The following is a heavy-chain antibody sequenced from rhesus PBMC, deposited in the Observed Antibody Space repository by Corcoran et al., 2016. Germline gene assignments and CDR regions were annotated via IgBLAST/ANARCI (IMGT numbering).Heavy chain of an antibody. CDR3: MREKEGTYFFDY. CDR2: IPPNNGNK. V-gene: IGHV1-180*01. CDR1: GYSFTDYY. Sequence: QVQLVQSGSEIKQPGASVKLSCRTSGYSFTDYYIHWVIQAPGQGFEWIGLIPPNNGNKGYAQKFQGRVTITADTSTSTGYMELSSLRYEDTAVYYCMREKEGTYFFDYWGQGVLVTVSS. J-gene: IGHJ4*01.